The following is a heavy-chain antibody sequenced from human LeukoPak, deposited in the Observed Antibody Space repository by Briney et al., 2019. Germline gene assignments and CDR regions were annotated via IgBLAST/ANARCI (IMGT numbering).Heavy chain of an antibody. V-gene: IGHV4-39*07. CDR3: ARDQHTAMATPRGAFDI. CDR1: GGSISSSSYY. Sequence: SETLSLTCTVSGGSISSSSYYWGWIRQPPGKGLEWIGSIYYSGSTYYNPSLKSRVTISVDTSKNQFSLKLSSGTAADTAVYYCARDQHTAMATPRGAFDIWGQGTMVTVSS. CDR2: IYYSGST. J-gene: IGHJ3*02. D-gene: IGHD5-18*01.